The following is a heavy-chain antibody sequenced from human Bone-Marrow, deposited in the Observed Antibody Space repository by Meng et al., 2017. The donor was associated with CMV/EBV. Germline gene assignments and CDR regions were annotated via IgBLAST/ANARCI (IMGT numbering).Heavy chain of an antibody. J-gene: IGHJ6*02. D-gene: IGHD3-10*01. CDR2: ISAYNGNT. CDR3: ARVGTYYYGSGSYLDSRRNDYYGMDV. V-gene: IGHV1-18*01. Sequence: ASVKVSCKAPGYTFTSYGISWVRQAPGQGLEWMGWISAYNGNTNYAQKLQGRVTMTTDTSTSTAYMELRSLRSDDTAVYYCARVGTYYYGSGSYLDSRRNDYYGMDVWGQGTTVTVSS. CDR1: GYTFTSYG.